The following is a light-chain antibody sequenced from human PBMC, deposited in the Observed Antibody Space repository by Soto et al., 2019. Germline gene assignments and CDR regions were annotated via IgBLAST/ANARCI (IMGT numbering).Light chain of an antibody. V-gene: IGLV2-23*01. CDR2: EGS. J-gene: IGLJ2*01. Sequence: QSALTQPASVSGSPGKSITISCTGTSSDVGSYNLVSWYQQHPGKAPKLMIYEGSKRPSGVSNRFSGSKSGNTASLTISGLQAEDEADYYCCSYACSSSVVFGGGTKLTVL. CDR1: SSDVGSYNL. CDR3: CSYACSSSVV.